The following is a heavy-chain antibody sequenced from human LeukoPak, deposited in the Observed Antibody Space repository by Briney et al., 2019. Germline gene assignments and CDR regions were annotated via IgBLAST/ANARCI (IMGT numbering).Heavy chain of an antibody. CDR2: ISYDGSNK. CDR3: AKVAHAFGANDY. Sequence: GGSLRLSCAASGFTFSSYGMHWVRQAPGKGLEWVAVISYDGSNKYYADSVKGRFTISRDNSKNTLYLQMNSLRAEDTAVYYCAKVAHAFGANDYWGQGTLVTVSS. CDR1: GFTFSSYG. V-gene: IGHV3-30*18. D-gene: IGHD3-16*01. J-gene: IGHJ4*02.